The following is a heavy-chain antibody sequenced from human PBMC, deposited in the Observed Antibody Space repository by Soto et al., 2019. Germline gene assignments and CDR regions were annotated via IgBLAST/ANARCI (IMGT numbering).Heavy chain of an antibody. Sequence: GGSLRLSCTASGFTFSRYWMSWVRQAPGKGLEWVANIKQDGSEKYYVDSLKGRFTISRDNANNSLYLQMNSLRAEDTAVYYCARDSGSGFDDWGQGTLVTVSS. CDR1: GFTFSRYW. V-gene: IGHV3-7*05. CDR3: ARDSGSGFDD. J-gene: IGHJ4*02. D-gene: IGHD2-15*01. CDR2: IKQDGSEK.